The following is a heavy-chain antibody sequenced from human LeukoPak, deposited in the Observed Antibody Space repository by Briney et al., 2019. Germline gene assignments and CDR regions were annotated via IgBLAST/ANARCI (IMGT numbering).Heavy chain of an antibody. V-gene: IGHV3-23*01. Sequence: GGSLRLSCAASGFTFSSYAMSWVRQAPGKGLEWVSAISGSGGSTYYADSVKGRFTISRDNSKNTLYPQMNSLRAEDTAVYYCARGTPSYCSGGSCYSDYFDYWGQGTLVTVSS. D-gene: IGHD2-15*01. CDR2: ISGSGGST. CDR3: ARGTPSYCSGGSCYSDYFDY. J-gene: IGHJ4*02. CDR1: GFTFSSYA.